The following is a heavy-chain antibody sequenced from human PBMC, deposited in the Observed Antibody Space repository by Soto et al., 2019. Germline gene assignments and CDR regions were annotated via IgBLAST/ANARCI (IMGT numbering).Heavy chain of an antibody. CDR3: ARLGLGRQLDLTSSGFAP. V-gene: IGHV5-10-1*01. D-gene: IGHD6-13*01. CDR2: IDPSDSYT. CDR1: GYSFTSNW. Sequence: PGESLKISCKGSGYSFTSNWISWVRQMPGKGLEWMGRIDPSDSYTNYSPSFQGHVTISADKSISTAYLQWSSLKASDTAMYYCARLGLGRQLDLTSSGFAPGGQGTLVTVSS. J-gene: IGHJ5*02.